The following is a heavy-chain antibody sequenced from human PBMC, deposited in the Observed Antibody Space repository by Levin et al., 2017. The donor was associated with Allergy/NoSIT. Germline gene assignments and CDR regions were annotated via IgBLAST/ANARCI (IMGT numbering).Heavy chain of an antibody. J-gene: IGHJ4*02. CDR2: IYYSGST. D-gene: IGHD3-22*01. Sequence: ASETLSLTCTVSGGSISSGDYYWSWIRQPPGKGLEWIGYIYYSGSTYYNPSLKSRVTISVDTSKNQFSLKLSSVTAADTAVYYCAREIVVDPSYYFDYWGQGTLVTVSS. CDR3: AREIVVDPSYYFDY. CDR1: GGSISSGDYY. V-gene: IGHV4-30-4*01.